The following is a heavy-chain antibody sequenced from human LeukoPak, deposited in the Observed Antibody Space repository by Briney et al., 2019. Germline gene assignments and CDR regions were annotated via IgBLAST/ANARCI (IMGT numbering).Heavy chain of an antibody. J-gene: IGHJ4*02. CDR1: GYSFTTYS. V-gene: IGHV7-4-1*02. D-gene: IGHD3-10*01. Sequence: GASVKVSCKASGYSFTTYSMKWVRQAPGQGLEWMGWIITDTGNPTYAQGFTGRFVFSLDTSVSTAYLQISSLKAEDTAVYFCAREVLRHDYWGQGTLVTVSS. CDR2: IITDTGNP. CDR3: AREVLRHDY.